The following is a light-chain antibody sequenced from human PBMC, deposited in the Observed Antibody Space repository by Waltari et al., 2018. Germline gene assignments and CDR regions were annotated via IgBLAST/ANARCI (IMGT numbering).Light chain of an antibody. V-gene: IGKV3-15*01. J-gene: IGKJ1*01. CDR1: QSVSSD. CDR3: QQYNIWPRT. Sequence: DIVLTQSPATLPVSTGERATHLCRASQSVSSDLAWYQHKPGQGPRLLMYDASTSATGIPDRFSGSGFGADFTLTIISMQSEDFAVYYCQQYNIWPRTFGQGTKVEIK. CDR2: DAS.